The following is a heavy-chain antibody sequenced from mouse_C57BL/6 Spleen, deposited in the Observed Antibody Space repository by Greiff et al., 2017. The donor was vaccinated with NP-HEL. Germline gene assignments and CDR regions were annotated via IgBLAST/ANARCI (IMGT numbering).Heavy chain of an antibody. CDR1: GYTFTSYW. CDR3: ARENLIYYDYDRYCDV. J-gene: IGHJ1*03. Sequence: QVQLQQSGAELVRPGSSVKLSCKASGYTFTSYWMHWVKQRPIQGLEWIGNIDPSDSETHYNQKFKDKATFTVDKSSSTAYMQLSSLTSEDSAVYYCARENLIYYDYDRYCDVWGTGTTVTVSS. V-gene: IGHV1-52*01. D-gene: IGHD2-4*01. CDR2: IDPSDSET.